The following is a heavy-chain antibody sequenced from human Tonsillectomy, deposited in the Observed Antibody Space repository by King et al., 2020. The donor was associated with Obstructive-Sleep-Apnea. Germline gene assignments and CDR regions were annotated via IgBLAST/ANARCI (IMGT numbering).Heavy chain of an antibody. CDR3: AKEYYGMDV. J-gene: IGHJ6*02. CDR1: GGSISSSTYY. V-gene: IGHV4-39*07. CDR2: IYYSWRT. D-gene: IGHD3-10*01. Sequence: LQESSPGLVKPSETLSLTCSVSGGSISSSTYYWGWIRQPPGKGLEWIGIIYYSWRTYYNPSLKSRVTISVDTSKNQFSLKLSSVTAADTAVYYCAKEYYGMDVWGQGTTVTVSS.